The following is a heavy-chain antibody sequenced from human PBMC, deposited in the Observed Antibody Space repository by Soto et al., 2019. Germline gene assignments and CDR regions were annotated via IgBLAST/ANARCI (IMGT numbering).Heavy chain of an antibody. CDR1: GFTFSSYE. V-gene: IGHV3-48*03. D-gene: IGHD4-4*01. J-gene: IGHJ4*02. CDR2: ISSSGSTI. CDR3: ARDPYSLYYFDY. Sequence: LRLSCAASGFTFSSYEMNWVRQAPGKGLEWVSYISSSGSTIYYADSVKGRFTISRDNAKNSLYLQMNSLRAEDTAVYYCARDPYSLYYFDYWGQGTLVTVSS.